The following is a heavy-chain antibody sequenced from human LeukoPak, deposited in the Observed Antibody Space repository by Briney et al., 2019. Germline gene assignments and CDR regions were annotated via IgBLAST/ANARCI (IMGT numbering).Heavy chain of an antibody. CDR3: VKGRYCSSTSCYGDFDY. J-gene: IGHJ4*02. Sequence: PGGSLRLSCSASGFTFSSYAMHWVRQAPGKGLEYVSAISSNGGSTYYADSVKGRFTISRDNSKNTLYLQMSSLRTEDTDAYYCVKGRYCSSTSCYGDFDYWGQGTLVTVSS. CDR1: GFTFSSYA. V-gene: IGHV3-64D*09. CDR2: ISSNGGST. D-gene: IGHD2-2*01.